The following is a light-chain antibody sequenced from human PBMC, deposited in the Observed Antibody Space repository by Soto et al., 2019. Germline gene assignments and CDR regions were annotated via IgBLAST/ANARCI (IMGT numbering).Light chain of an antibody. CDR1: QSVSSS. J-gene: IGKJ1*01. CDR2: DTS. CDR3: QQYVRWTPGT. Sequence: EIVVTQSPATLSVSPGERVTLSCRASQSVSSSLAWYQQRPGQAPRLLIYDTSTRAAGIAARFSGSGSGTEFTLTISSLQSEDFAVYFCQQYVRWTPGTFGQGTTVHIK. V-gene: IGKV3-15*01.